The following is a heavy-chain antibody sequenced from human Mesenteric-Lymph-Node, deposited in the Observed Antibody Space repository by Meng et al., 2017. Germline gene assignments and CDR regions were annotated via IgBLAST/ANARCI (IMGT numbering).Heavy chain of an antibody. CDR3: ARAPYGSGSVYFDY. Sequence: SETLSLTCAVYGGSFSGYYWSWIRQPPGKGLEWIGEINHSGSTNYNPSLKSRVTISVDTSKNQFSLKLTSVTAADTAVYYCARAPYGSGSVYFDYWGQGTLVTVSS. D-gene: IGHD3-10*01. CDR1: GGSFSGYY. J-gene: IGHJ4*02. V-gene: IGHV4-34*01. CDR2: INHSGST.